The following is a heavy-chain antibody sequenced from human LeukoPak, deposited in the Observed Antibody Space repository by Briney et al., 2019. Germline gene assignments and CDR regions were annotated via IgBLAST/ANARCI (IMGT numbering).Heavy chain of an antibody. D-gene: IGHD2-2*01. CDR2: FDPEDGET. CDR1: GYTLTELS. J-gene: IGHJ4*02. Sequence: ASVKVSCKVSGYTLTELSMHWVRQAPGKGLEWMGGFDPEDGETIYAQKFQGRVTMTEDTSTDTAYMELSSLRSEDTAVYYCARVPGYCSSTSCPEYYFDYWGQGTLVTVSS. V-gene: IGHV1-24*01. CDR3: ARVPGYCSSTSCPEYYFDY.